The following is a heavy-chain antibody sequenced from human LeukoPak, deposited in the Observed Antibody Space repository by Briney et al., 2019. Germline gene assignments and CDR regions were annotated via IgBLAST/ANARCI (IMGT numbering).Heavy chain of an antibody. J-gene: IGHJ5*02. CDR2: IDGSSYI. Sequence: GGSLRLSCAASGFTFSISTMNWVRQAPGKGLEWVSSIDGSSYIHYAESVKGRFTISRDNAKNSVYLQMNSLRVEDTAVYYCARIPNSAPFPNWFGPWGQGTLVTVSS. D-gene: IGHD2/OR15-2a*01. V-gene: IGHV3-21*01. CDR3: ARIPNSAPFPNWFGP. CDR1: GFTFSIST.